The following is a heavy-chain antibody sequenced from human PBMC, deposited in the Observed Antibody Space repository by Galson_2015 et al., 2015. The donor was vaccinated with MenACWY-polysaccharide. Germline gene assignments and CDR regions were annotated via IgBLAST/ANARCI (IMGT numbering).Heavy chain of an antibody. CDR1: GSRFSNSG. J-gene: IGHJ3*02. CDR3: AREGSRIVFHAFDT. Sequence: SLRLSCAASGSRFSNSGMHWVRQAPGKGLEWVAVIQYDGSKIVYADSVKGRFTISRDNSKNTVFLEMNTLGAEDTAVYYCAREGSRIVFHAFDTCGQGTMVTVSS. D-gene: IGHD2-15*01. V-gene: IGHV3-33*01. CDR2: IQYDGSKI.